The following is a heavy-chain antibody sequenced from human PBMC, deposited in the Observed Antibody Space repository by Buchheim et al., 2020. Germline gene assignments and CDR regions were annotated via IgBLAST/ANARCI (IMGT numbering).Heavy chain of an antibody. J-gene: IGHJ4*02. CDR1: GYTFTSYY. CDR3: ARGITGTRGGFDY. D-gene: IGHD1-7*01. CDR2: INPSDGYT. V-gene: IGHV1-46*01. Sequence: QVQLVQSGAEVKKPGASVQVSCKASGYTFTSYYIHWVRQAPGQGLEWMGIINPSDGYTTYKQQFQGRVTMTRDTSANTDYMELSSLRSEDTAVYYCARGITGTRGGFDYWGQGTL.